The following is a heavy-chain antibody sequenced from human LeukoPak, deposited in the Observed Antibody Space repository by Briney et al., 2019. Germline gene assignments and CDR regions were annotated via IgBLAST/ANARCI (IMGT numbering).Heavy chain of an antibody. CDR1: GGSISSYY. Sequence: SETLSLTCTVSGGSISSYYWSWIRQPPGKGLEWIGYIYYSGSTNYNPSLKSRVTISVDTSKNQFSLKLSSVTAADAAVYYCARDEGRYYDSSGYCVVWGQGALVTVSS. V-gene: IGHV4-59*01. CDR2: IYYSGST. J-gene: IGHJ4*02. CDR3: ARDEGRYYDSSGYCVV. D-gene: IGHD3-22*01.